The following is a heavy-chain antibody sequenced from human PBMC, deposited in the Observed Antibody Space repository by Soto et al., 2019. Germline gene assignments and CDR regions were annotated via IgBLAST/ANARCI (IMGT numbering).Heavy chain of an antibody. CDR2: IYYSGYT. Sequence: QVQLQESGPGLVKPSQTLSLTCTVSGGSISSGDYYWPWIRQPPGKGLEWIGYIYYSGYTYYNPSRKSRITISVDTSKNQFSLKLTSVTAADTAVYFCARGGNGYHILTGFSSHYWGQGTLVTVSS. CDR1: GGSISSGDYY. V-gene: IGHV4-30-4*01. D-gene: IGHD3-9*01. CDR3: ARGGNGYHILTGFSSHY. J-gene: IGHJ4*02.